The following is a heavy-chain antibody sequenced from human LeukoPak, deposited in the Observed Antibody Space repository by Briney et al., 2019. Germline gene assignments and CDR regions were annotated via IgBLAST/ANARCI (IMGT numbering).Heavy chain of an antibody. J-gene: IGHJ6*02. CDR3: ARGVDMYPMVEMIALANYYGMDV. CDR1: GYTFTSYD. CDR2: MNPNSGNT. D-gene: IGHD3-10*01. Sequence: ASVKVSCKASGYTFTSYDINWVRQATGQGLEWMGWMNPNSGNTGYAQKFQGRVTMTRNTSIITAYTELSSLRSEDTAAYYCARGVDMYPMVEMIALANYYGMDVWGQGTTVTVSS. V-gene: IGHV1-8*01.